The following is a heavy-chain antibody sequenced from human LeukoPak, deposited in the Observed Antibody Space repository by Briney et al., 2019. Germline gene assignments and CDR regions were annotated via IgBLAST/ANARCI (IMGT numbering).Heavy chain of an antibody. D-gene: IGHD6-13*01. V-gene: IGHV3-21*01. CDR2: ISSSSSYI. CDR1: GFTFSSYS. CDR3: ARDRQYSSSWPSPGY. Sequence: RGSLRLSCAASGFTFSSYSMNWVRQAPGKGLEWVSSISSSSSYIYYADSVKGRFTISRDNAKNSLYLQMNSLRAEDTAVYYCARDRQYSSSWPSPGYWGQGTLVTVSS. J-gene: IGHJ4*02.